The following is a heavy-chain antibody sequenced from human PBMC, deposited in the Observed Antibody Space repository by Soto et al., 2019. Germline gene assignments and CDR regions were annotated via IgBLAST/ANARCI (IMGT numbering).Heavy chain of an antibody. J-gene: IGHJ4*02. CDR1: GFSLSTSGMG. V-gene: IGHV2-5*02. CDR2: LTWDDDQ. Sequence: SGPTLVNPTQTLTLTCTFSGFSLSTSGMGVGWLRQPPGKALEWLALLTWDDDQRYRPSLRSRLTITKDTSKNQVVLTMTDMDPLDTGTYDCAHTIVAMFGFVSWGPATLVTVSS. CDR3: AHTIVAMFGFVS. D-gene: IGHD5-12*01.